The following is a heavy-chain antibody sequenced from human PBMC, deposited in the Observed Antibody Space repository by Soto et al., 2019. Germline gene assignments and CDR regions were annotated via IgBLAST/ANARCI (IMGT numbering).Heavy chain of an antibody. CDR3: ARGEKGNWFDP. Sequence: SETLSLTCTVSGGSISSGDYYWSWIRQPPGKGLEWIGYIYCSGSTYYNPSLKSRVTISVDTSKNQFSLKLSSVTAADTAVYYCARGEKGNWFDPWGQGTLVTVS. J-gene: IGHJ5*02. V-gene: IGHV4-30-4*01. CDR1: GGSISSGDYY. CDR2: IYCSGST.